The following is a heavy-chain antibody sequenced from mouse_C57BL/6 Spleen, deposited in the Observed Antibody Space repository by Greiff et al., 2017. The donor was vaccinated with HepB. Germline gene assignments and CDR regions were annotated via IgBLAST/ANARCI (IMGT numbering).Heavy chain of an antibody. V-gene: IGHV3-6*01. CDR3: ANSELFFFDY. CDR1: GYSITSGYY. CDR2: ISYDGSN. J-gene: IGHJ2*01. Sequence: EVKLMESGPGLVKPSQSLSLTCSVTGYSITSGYYWNWIRQFPGNKLEWMGYISYDGSNNYNPSLKNRISITRDTSKNQFFLKLNSVTTEDTATYYCANSELFFFDYWGQGTTLTVSS.